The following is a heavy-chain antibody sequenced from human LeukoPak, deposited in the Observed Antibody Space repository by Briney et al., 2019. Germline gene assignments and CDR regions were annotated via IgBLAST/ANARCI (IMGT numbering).Heavy chain of an antibody. Sequence: ASVKVSCKASGYTFTSYDVNWVRQATGQGLEWMGWMNPNSGNTGYAQKFQGRVTMTRNTSISTAYMELSSLRSEDTAVYYCARGFAYYDFWSGYYPQYNWFDPWGQGTLVTVSS. CDR3: ARGFAYYDFWSGYYPQYNWFDP. CDR1: GYTFTSYD. J-gene: IGHJ5*02. D-gene: IGHD3-3*01. CDR2: MNPNSGNT. V-gene: IGHV1-8*01.